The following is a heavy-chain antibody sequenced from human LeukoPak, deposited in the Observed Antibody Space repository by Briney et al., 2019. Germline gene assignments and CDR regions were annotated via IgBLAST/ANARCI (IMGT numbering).Heavy chain of an antibody. CDR3: ARNLDV. CDR2: IKQDGNEK. Sequence: GGSLRLSCAASGFTFSDFYMTWIRQAPGKGLEWVANIKQDGNEKYYVDSVKGRFTISRDNAKNSLDLQMNSLRAGDTAVYYCARNLDVWGQGTLVTVSS. D-gene: IGHD1-1*01. CDR1: GFTFSDFY. V-gene: IGHV3-7*01. J-gene: IGHJ4*02.